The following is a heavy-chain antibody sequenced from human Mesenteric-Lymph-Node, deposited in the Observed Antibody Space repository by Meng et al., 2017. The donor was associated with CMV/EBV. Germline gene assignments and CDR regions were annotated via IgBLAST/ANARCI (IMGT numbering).Heavy chain of an antibody. V-gene: IGHV3-7*01. CDR1: GFTFSGFW. D-gene: IGHD3-3*01. CDR2: IKEDGSEQ. Sequence: GESLKISCAASGFTFSGFWMTWVRQAAGKGLEWVANIKEDGSEQRYVDSVKGRFTISRDSAKNSLYLQMNSLKAEDTAIYYCARGKDFRYGMDVWGQGTTVTVSS. J-gene: IGHJ6*02. CDR3: ARGKDFRYGMDV.